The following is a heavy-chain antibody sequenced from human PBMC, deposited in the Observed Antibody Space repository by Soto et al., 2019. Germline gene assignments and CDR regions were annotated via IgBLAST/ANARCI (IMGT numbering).Heavy chain of an antibody. Sequence: QVQLVQSGAEEKKPGASVKVSCKASGYTFTSYAMHWVRQAPGQRLEWMGWINAGNGNTKYSQKFQGRVTITRDTSAXTAYMELSSLRSEDTAVYYCAREATCGGSCYSLDYWGQGTLVTVSS. D-gene: IGHD2-15*01. CDR3: AREATCGGSCYSLDY. J-gene: IGHJ4*02. V-gene: IGHV1-3*05. CDR1: GYTFTSYA. CDR2: INAGNGNT.